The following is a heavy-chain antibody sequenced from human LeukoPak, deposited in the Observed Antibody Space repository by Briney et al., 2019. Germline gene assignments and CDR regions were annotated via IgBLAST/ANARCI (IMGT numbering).Heavy chain of an antibody. D-gene: IGHD4-17*01. CDR3: ARDGRADGDYGGFDY. CDR1: GFTFSSYE. J-gene: IGHJ4*02. Sequence: GGSLRLSCAASGFTFSSYEMNWVRQAPGKGLEWVSYISNSGSPMYYADSVKGRFTISRNNAKNSLYLQMNSLRAEDTAIYYCARDGRADGDYGGFDYWGQGTLVTVSS. CDR2: ISNSGSPM. V-gene: IGHV3-48*03.